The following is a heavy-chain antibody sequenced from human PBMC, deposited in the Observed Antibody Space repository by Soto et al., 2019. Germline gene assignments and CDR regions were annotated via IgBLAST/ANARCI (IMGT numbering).Heavy chain of an antibody. Sequence: GGSLRLSCAASGFMFSNYAMSWVRQAPGKALEWVSAIGGNGNSVYYGDSVKGRFTISRDNSKNMVYMQMNSLRAEDTAVYYCAKEKTYYDFWSVDYYYYMDVWGKGTTVTVSS. CDR3: AKEKTYYDFWSVDYYYYMDV. D-gene: IGHD3-3*01. J-gene: IGHJ6*03. CDR1: GFMFSNYA. V-gene: IGHV3-23*01. CDR2: IGGNGNSV.